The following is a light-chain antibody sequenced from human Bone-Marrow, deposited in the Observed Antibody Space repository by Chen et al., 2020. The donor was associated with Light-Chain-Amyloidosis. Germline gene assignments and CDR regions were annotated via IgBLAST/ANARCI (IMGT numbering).Light chain of an antibody. V-gene: IGLV3-1*01. J-gene: IGLJ2*01. CDR2: QDY. Sequence: SYELTQPPSVSVSPGQTASITCSGDKLGDKYACWYQQKPGQSPVLVIYQDYKRPSGIPERFSGSNSGNTATLTISGVQAEDEADYHCQSADSSGTYEVIFGGGTKLTVL. CDR1: KLGDKY. CDR3: QSADSSGTYEVI.